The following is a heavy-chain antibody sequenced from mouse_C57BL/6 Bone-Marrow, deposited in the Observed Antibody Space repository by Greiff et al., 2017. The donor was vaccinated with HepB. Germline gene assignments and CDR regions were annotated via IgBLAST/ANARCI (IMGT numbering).Heavy chain of an antibody. D-gene: IGHD1-1*01. V-gene: IGHV1-52*01. CDR2: IDPSDSET. CDR3: ASDDYGSTIYY. CDR1: GYTFTSYW. J-gene: IGHJ4*01. Sequence: QVQLQQPGAELVRPGSSVKLSCKASGYTFTSYWMHWVKQRPIQGLEWIGNIDPSDSETHYNQKFKDKATLTVDKSSSTAYMQLSSLTSEDSAVYYCASDDYGSTIYYWGQGTAVTGSS.